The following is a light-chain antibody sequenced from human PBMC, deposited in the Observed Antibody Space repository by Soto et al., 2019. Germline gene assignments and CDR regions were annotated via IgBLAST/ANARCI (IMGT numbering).Light chain of an antibody. V-gene: IGKV3-11*01. CDR2: DAS. CDR3: QQNSNWPLT. CDR1: QSVSTY. J-gene: IGKJ4*01. Sequence: EVVLTQSPATLSLSPGERATLSCRASQSVSTYLAWYQQRPGQAPRLLIFDASNRATGIPARFSGSGSGTDFTLTISSLESEDFAGYYCQQNSNWPLTFGGGTRVEIK.